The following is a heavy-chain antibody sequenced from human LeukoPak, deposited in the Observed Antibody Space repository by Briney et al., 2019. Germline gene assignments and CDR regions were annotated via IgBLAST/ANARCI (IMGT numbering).Heavy chain of an antibody. D-gene: IGHD6-19*01. J-gene: IGHJ3*02. CDR2: ISSSSSTI. V-gene: IGHV3-48*01. Sequence: GGSLRLSCAASGFTFSSYSMNWVRQAPGKGLEWVSYISSSSSTIYYADSVKGRFTISRDNARNSLYLQMNSLRAEDTAVYYCAREVAGTSGAFDIWGQGTMVTVSS. CDR1: GFTFSSYS. CDR3: AREVAGTSGAFDI.